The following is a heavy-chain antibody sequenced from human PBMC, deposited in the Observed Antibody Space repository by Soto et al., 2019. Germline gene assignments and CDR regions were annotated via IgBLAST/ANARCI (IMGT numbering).Heavy chain of an antibody. CDR1: GGSISSGGYY. CDR3: ATLYMVRGVRTFDY. CDR2: IYYTGPT. J-gene: IGHJ4*02. D-gene: IGHD3-10*01. V-gene: IGHV4-31*03. Sequence: QVQLQESGPGLVKPSQTLSLTCTVSGGSISSGGYYWSWIRQHPGKGLEWIGYIYYTGPTSYEPSLSSRVTMSVDTSKNHFSLKLGPVTAADTAVYYCATLYMVRGVRTFDYWGQGTLVSVSS.